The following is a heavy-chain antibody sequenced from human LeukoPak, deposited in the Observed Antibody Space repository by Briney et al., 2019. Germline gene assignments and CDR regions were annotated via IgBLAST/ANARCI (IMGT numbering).Heavy chain of an antibody. CDR2: INPNSGGT. D-gene: IGHD5-12*01. Sequence: GASVKVSCKASGYTFTGYYMHWVRQAPGQGLEWMGWINPNSGGTNYAQKFQGRVTMTRDTSISTAYMELSRLRSDDTAVYWCARDGGHGGYDWDAFDIWGQGTMVTVSS. V-gene: IGHV1-2*02. CDR1: GYTFTGYY. J-gene: IGHJ3*02. CDR3: ARDGGHGGYDWDAFDI.